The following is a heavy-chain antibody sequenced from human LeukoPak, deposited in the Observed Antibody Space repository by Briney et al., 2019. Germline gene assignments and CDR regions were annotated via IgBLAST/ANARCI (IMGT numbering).Heavy chain of an antibody. CDR3: ARDRKYSSSSVGDY. V-gene: IGHV3-33*01. CDR2: IWFDGSNK. CDR1: GFIFSNDA. D-gene: IGHD6-6*01. Sequence: GGSLRLSCAASGFIFSNDAMHWVRQAPGKGLEWVAFIWFDGSNKHYADSVKGRFTISRDNAKNSLYLQMNSLRAEDTAVYYCARDRKYSSSSVGDYWGQGTLVTVSS. J-gene: IGHJ4*02.